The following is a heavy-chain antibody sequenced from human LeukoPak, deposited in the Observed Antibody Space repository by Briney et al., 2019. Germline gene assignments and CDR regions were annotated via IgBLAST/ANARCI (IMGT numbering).Heavy chain of an antibody. J-gene: IGHJ6*03. D-gene: IGHD3-22*01. CDR1: RFTFSSYA. CDR2: ISYDGSNK. Sequence: QAGGSLRLSCAASRFTFSSYAMHWVRQAPGKGLEWVAVISYDGSNKYYADSVKGRFTISRDNSKNTLYLQMNSLRAEDTAVYYCAKGGDDSSGYYTYYWYYYMDVWGKGTTVTISS. V-gene: IGHV3-30*04. CDR3: AKGGDDSSGYYTYYWYYYMDV.